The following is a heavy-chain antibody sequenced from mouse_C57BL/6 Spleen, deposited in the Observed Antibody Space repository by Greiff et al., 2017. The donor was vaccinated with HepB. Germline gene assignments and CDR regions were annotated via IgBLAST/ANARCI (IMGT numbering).Heavy chain of an antibody. J-gene: IGHJ3*01. CDR3: ARSYDGYSWFAY. CDR1: GYAFSSSW. Sequence: LVESGPELVKPGASVKISCKASGYAFSSSWMNWVKQRPGKGLEWIGRIYPGDGDTNYNGTFKGKATLTADKSSSTAYMQLSSLTSEDSAVYFCARSYDGYSWFAYWGQGTLVTVSA. V-gene: IGHV1-82*01. CDR2: IYPGDGDT. D-gene: IGHD2-3*01.